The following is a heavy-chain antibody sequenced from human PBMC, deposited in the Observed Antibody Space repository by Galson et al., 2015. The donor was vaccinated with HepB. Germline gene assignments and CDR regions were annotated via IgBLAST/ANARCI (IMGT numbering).Heavy chain of an antibody. V-gene: IGHV1-3*04. CDR3: ARHTPYCSGGSCNSSYYYGMDV. J-gene: IGHJ6*02. Sequence: SVKVSCKASGYTFTSYAMIWLRQAPGQRPEWMGWINIGNGNTAYSQKFQDRVTLSRDTSATTAYMELTGLISEDTAMYYCARHTPYCSGGSCNSSYYYGMDVWGQGTTVTVSS. D-gene: IGHD2-15*01. CDR1: GYTFTSYA. CDR2: INIGNGNT.